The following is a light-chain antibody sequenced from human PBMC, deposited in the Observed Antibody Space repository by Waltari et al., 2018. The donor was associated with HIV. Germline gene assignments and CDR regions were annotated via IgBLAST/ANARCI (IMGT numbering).Light chain of an antibody. V-gene: IGLV2-14*01. J-gene: IGLJ3*02. CDR1: STDVGGYNY. CDR3: SSYTSSTTWV. CDR2: EVS. Sequence: QSALTQPASVSGSPGQSITISCTGTSTDVGGYNYVSWYQHHPGKAPKVMIYEVSKRPSGVSNRFSGSKSGNTASLTISGLQAEDEADYYCSSYTSSTTWVFGGGTKLTVL.